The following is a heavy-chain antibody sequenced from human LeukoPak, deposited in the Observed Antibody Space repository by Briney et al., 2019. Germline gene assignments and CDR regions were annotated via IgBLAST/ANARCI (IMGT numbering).Heavy chain of an antibody. CDR2: VNHSGST. V-gene: IGHV4-34*01. J-gene: IGHJ4*02. CDR3: ARCRGSSWYWGFDY. CDR1: GGSFSGYY. D-gene: IGHD6-13*01. Sequence: SETLSLICAVYGGSFSGYYWSWIRQPPGKGLEWIGGVNHSGSTNYNPSLKSRVTISVDTSKNQFSLKLSSVTAADTAVYYYARCRGSSWYWGFDYWGQGTRVTVFS.